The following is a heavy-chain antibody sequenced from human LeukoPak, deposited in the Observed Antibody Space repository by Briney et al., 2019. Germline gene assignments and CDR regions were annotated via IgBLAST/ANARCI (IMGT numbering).Heavy chain of an antibody. V-gene: IGHV1-69*13. D-gene: IGHD6-13*01. J-gene: IGHJ4*02. Sequence: EASVKVSCKASGGTFSSYAISWVRQAPGQGLEWMGGIIPIFGTANYAQKFQGRVTITADESTSTAYMELSSLRSEDTAVYYCARDYEEYSSSWYLDYWGQGTLATVSS. CDR3: ARDYEEYSSSWYLDY. CDR2: IIPIFGTA. CDR1: GGTFSSYA.